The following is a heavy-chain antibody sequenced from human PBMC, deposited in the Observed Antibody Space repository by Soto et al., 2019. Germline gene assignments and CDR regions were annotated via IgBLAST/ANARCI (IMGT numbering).Heavy chain of an antibody. D-gene: IGHD2-15*01. CDR3: ARDIYSYGTVGTPDV. CDR1: GFIFTNHA. CDR2: ISDDGYRK. V-gene: IGHV3-30*04. Sequence: QVQMVESGGGVVQPGRSLRLSCVVSGFIFTNHAMHWVRQAPGKGLEWVAVISDDGYRKYYADSLKGRFTISRDNSKNTLYLQMNSLSDDDTAVYYCARDIYSYGTVGTPDVWGQGTMLIVSS. J-gene: IGHJ3*01.